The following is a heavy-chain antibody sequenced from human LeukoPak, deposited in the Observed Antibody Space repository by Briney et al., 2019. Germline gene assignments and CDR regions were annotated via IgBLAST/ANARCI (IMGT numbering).Heavy chain of an antibody. D-gene: IGHD1-26*01. CDR2: IYYSGST. Sequence: SQTLSLTCTVSGGSISSGGYYWSWIRQHPGKGLEWIGYIYYSGSTYYNPSLKSRVTISVDTSKNQFSLKLRSVTAADTAVYYCARSDKSGSYSGFDYWGQGTLVTVSS. V-gene: IGHV4-31*03. J-gene: IGHJ4*02. CDR1: GGSISSGGYY. CDR3: ARSDKSGSYSGFDY.